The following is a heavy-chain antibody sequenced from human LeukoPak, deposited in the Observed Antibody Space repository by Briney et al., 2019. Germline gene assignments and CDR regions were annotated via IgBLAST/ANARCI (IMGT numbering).Heavy chain of an antibody. CDR2: ISAYKGNT. Sequence: ASVKVSCKASGYTLTRYGISWVRQAPGKGLEWMGWISAYKGNTNYAQKLQRRVTMTTDTSTSTAYMELRSLRSDDTAVYYCAREAEGYCSGGSCYPEYFQHWGQGTLVTVSS. J-gene: IGHJ1*01. V-gene: IGHV1-18*04. D-gene: IGHD2-15*01. CDR3: AREAEGYCSGGSCYPEYFQH. CDR1: GYTLTRYG.